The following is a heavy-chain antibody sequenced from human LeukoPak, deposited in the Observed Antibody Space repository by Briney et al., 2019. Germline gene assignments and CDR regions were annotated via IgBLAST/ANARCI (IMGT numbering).Heavy chain of an antibody. Sequence: GESLKISCKGSGYSFTSYWIGWVRQMPGKGLGWMGIIYPGDSDTRYSPSFQGQVTISADKSISTAYLQWSSLKASDTAMYYCAGSRSGSYSNFDYWGQGTLVTVSS. D-gene: IGHD1-26*01. CDR2: IYPGDSDT. J-gene: IGHJ4*02. CDR1: GYSFTSYW. V-gene: IGHV5-51*01. CDR3: AGSRSGSYSNFDY.